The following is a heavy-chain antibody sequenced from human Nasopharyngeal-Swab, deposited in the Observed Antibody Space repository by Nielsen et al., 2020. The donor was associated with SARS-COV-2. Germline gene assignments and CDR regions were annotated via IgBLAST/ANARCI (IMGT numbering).Heavy chain of an antibody. CDR1: GGTFSSYA. V-gene: IGHV1-2*02. CDR3: ARAGLVVVPAAMGY. D-gene: IGHD2-2*01. CDR2: INPNSGGT. J-gene: IGHJ4*02. Sequence: ASVKVSCKASGGTFSSYAISWVRQAPGQGLEWMGWINPNSGGTNYAQKFQGRVTMTRDTSISTAYMELSRLRSDDTAVYYCARAGLVVVPAAMGYWGQGTLVTVSS.